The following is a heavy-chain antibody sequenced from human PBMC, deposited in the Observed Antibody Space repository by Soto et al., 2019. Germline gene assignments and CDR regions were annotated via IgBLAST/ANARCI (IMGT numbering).Heavy chain of an antibody. D-gene: IGHD2-21*02. CDR3: VRTAREGAVAPHWFDR. CDR2: VYYTGGT. Sequence: SETLSLTCTVSGASIRSTDYYWIGIRQAPGKGLEWIGYVYYTGGTYYNPSLMSRLTISVDTSKNQFSLKLTSVTTAETAVYYCVRTAREGAVAPHWFDRWGQGTQVTVSS. V-gene: IGHV4-30-4*01. CDR1: GASIRSTDYY. J-gene: IGHJ5*02.